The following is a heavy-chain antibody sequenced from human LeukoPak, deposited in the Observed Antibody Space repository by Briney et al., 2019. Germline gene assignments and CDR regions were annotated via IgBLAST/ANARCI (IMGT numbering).Heavy chain of an antibody. CDR1: GFTFSSYA. J-gene: IGHJ4*02. CDR3: AKDLDVVATITGN. V-gene: IGHV3-23*01. CDR2: VSGSGGST. Sequence: GESLTLSCAASGFTFSSYAKSWVRHAPGQGLEWVSGVSGSGGSTYYADSVQARFTIIRENSNNTQYSQMYSLRADNAAVYYCAKDLDVVATITGNWGRGTLVTVSS. D-gene: IGHD5-12*01.